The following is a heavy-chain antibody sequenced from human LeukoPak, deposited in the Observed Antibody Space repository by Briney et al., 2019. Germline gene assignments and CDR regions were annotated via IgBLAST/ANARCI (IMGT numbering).Heavy chain of an antibody. Sequence: PGGSLRLSRTASGFTFGDYAMIWFRKAPETGLEWLSYTSPSGGTIYYTDSVKGRFTMSRDNAQNALYLEMNSLRAEDTAVYYCAREKKTEWTTGAFDMWGQGTMVIVSS. CDR2: TSPSGGTI. CDR3: AREKKTEWTTGAFDM. J-gene: IGHJ3*02. V-gene: IGHV3-11*01. CDR1: GFTFGDYA. D-gene: IGHD3-3*01.